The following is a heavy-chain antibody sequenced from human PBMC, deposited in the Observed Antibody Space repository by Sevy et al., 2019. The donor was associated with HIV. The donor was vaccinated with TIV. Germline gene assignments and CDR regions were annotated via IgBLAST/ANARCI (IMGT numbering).Heavy chain of an antibody. CDR2: ITRNSYEAYGGTA. CDR3: TRGLATADTPEYYFDY. V-gene: IGHV3-49*03. CDR1: GFTFDDYA. D-gene: IGHD5-12*01. Sequence: GGSLRLSCRASGFTFDDYAMSWFRQAPGKGLEWVAFITRNSYEAYGGTAEYAASVKGRFIISRDDSKSVAYLQMNSLKSEDTAVYYCTRGLATADTPEYYFDYRGQGTLVTVSS. J-gene: IGHJ4*02.